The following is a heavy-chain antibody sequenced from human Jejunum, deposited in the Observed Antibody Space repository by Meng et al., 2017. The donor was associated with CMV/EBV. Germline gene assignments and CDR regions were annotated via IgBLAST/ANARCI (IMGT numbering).Heavy chain of an antibody. Sequence: SISSISYYWGWIRQPPGKGLEWIGNIYNSGSTYYNPSLESRVTISVDTSKNQFSLNLRSVTAADTAVYYCARDTGSIMRPKGYFDYWGQGTLVTVSS. J-gene: IGHJ4*02. D-gene: IGHD2-8*01. CDR3: ARDTGSIMRPKGYFDY. CDR2: IYNSGST. CDR1: SISSISYY. V-gene: IGHV4-39*07.